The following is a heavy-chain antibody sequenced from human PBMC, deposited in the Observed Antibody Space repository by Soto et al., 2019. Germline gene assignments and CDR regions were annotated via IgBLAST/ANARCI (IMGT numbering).Heavy chain of an antibody. CDR3: DMVVGSTPGGAFDI. CDR2: IIPIFGTA. CDR1: VGTXTSYA. D-gene: IGHD1-26*01. V-gene: IGHV1-69*06. Sequence: SXNASCKASVGTXTSYAIRWVRESPGPGLEWMGGIIPIFGTANYEQKFQGRVTITADKSTSTAYMELSIMRSEDTAVYYGDMVVGSTPGGAFDIWGQGTMGTVS. J-gene: IGHJ3*02.